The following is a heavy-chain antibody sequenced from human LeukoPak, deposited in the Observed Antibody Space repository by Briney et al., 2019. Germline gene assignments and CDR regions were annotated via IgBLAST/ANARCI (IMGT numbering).Heavy chain of an antibody. CDR2: ISSSSSYI. D-gene: IGHD3-22*01. V-gene: IGHV3-21*01. J-gene: IGHJ4*02. CDR3: ARDRNSYSSGYPTNYFDY. CDR1: GFTFSSYS. Sequence: GGSLRLSCAASGFTFSSYSMTWVRQAPGKGLEWVSSISSSSSYIYYADSVKGRFTISRDDAKNSLYLQTNSLRAEDTAVYYCARDRNSYSSGYPTNYFDYWGQGTLVTVSS.